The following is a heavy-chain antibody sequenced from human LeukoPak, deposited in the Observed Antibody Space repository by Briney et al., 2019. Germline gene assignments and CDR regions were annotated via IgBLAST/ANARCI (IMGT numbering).Heavy chain of an antibody. D-gene: IGHD4-17*01. CDR3: ARDPGDYVGNDALDI. Sequence: GRSLRLSCAASGFTFSSYGMHWVRQAPGKGLEWVAVIWYDGSNKYYAVSVKGRFTVSRDNSKNTVYLQMNSLRAEDTAVYYCARDPGDYVGNDALDIWGQGTMVTVSS. CDR1: GFTFSSYG. V-gene: IGHV3-33*01. J-gene: IGHJ3*02. CDR2: IWYDGSNK.